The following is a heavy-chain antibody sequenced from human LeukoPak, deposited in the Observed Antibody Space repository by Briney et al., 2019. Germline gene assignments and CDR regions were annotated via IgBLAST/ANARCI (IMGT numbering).Heavy chain of an antibody. CDR2: ISAYNGNT. Sequence: AASVKVSCKASGYTFTSYGISWVRQAPGQGLEWMGWISAYNGNTNYAQKLQGRVTMTTDTSTSTAYMKLRSLRSDDTAVYYCARLWGGWYGTSVNAFDIWGQGTMVTVSS. CDR1: GYTFTSYG. V-gene: IGHV1-18*01. CDR3: ARLWGGWYGTSVNAFDI. D-gene: IGHD6-19*01. J-gene: IGHJ3*02.